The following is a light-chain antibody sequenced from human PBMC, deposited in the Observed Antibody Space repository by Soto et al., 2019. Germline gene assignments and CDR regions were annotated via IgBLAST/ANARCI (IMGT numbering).Light chain of an antibody. CDR2: EVD. V-gene: IGLV2-14*01. J-gene: IGLJ3*02. CDR3: KSYTTIGTLGGV. CDR1: SNDIGAHYY. Sequence: QSALTQPASVSGSLGQSITISCTGTSNDIGAHYYVSWYQHHPGKAPKLIIFEVDRRPSGVSGRFSGSKSANTASLIISGLQPEDEADYYCKSYTTIGTLGGVFGGGTKLTVL.